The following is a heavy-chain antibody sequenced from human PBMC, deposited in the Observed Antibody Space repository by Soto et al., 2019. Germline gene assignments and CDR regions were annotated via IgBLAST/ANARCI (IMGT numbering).Heavy chain of an antibody. CDR2: ISSSGSTI. CDR3: ARIRSRPKRGGPFDY. J-gene: IGHJ4*02. D-gene: IGHD3-16*01. CDR1: GFTFSSYE. Sequence: GGSLRLSCAASGFTFSSYEMNWVRQAPGKGLEWVSYISSSGSTIYYADSVKGRFTISRDNAKNSLYLQMNSLRAEDTAVYYCARIRSRPKRGGPFDYWGQGTLVTVS. V-gene: IGHV3-48*03.